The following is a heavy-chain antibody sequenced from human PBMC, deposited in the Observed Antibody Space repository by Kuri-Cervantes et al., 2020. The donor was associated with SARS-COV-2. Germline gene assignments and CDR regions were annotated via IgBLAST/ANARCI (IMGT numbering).Heavy chain of an antibody. CDR3: AREGVSLKGYYYYYMDV. CDR1: GFTFSSYW. J-gene: IGHJ6*03. Sequence: GESLKISCAASGFTFSSYWMSWVRQAPGKGLEWVANIKQDGSEKYYVDSVKGRFTISRDNAKNSLYLQMNSLRAEDTAVYYCAREGVSLKGYYYYYMDVWGKGTTVTVSS. D-gene: IGHD2-15*01. V-gene: IGHV3-7*01. CDR2: IKQDGSEK.